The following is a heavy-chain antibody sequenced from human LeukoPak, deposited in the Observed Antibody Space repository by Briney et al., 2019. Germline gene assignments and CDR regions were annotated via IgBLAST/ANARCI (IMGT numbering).Heavy chain of an antibody. Sequence: GASVKVSCKASGYTFANYYIHLVRQAPGQGLEWMGLINPSGGSTNYAQKFQGRVTMTRDTSISTAYMELSWLRSDDTAVYYCAVNYVYGDHAHRNPGAYYYMDVWGKGTTVTVSS. CDR3: AVNYVYGDHAHRNPGAYYYMDV. CDR1: GYTFANYY. D-gene: IGHD4/OR15-4a*01. J-gene: IGHJ6*03. V-gene: IGHV1-2*02. CDR2: INPSGGST.